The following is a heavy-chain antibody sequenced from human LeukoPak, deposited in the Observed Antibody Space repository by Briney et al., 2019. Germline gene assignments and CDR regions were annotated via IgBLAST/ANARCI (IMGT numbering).Heavy chain of an antibody. J-gene: IGHJ4*02. CDR1: GFTFSSYA. Sequence: PGRSLRLSCAPSGFTFSSYAMHWVRQAPGKGLEWVAVIWYDGSNKYYADSVKGRFTISRDNSENTLYLQMNSLRAEDTAMYYCARSGSYFGAEYDYWGQGTLVTVSS. CDR3: ARSGSYFGAEYDY. V-gene: IGHV3-33*01. D-gene: IGHD1-26*01. CDR2: IWYDGSNK.